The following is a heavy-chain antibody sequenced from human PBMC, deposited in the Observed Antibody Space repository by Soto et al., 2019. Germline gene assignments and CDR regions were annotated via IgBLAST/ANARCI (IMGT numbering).Heavy chain of an antibody. V-gene: IGHV4-39*01. CDR1: GRSISSSSYY. J-gene: IGHJ4*02. CDR3: ASRGWELLVWARYFDY. CDR2: IYYSGST. D-gene: IGHD1-26*01. Sequence: PSETLSLTCTVSGRSISSSSYYWGWIRQPPGKGLEWIGSIYYSGSTYYNPSLKSRVTISVDTSKNQFSLKLSSVTAADTAVYYCASRGWELLVWARYFDYWGQGTLVTVSS.